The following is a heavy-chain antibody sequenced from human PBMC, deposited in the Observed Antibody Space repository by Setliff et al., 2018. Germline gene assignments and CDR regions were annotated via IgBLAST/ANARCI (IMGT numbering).Heavy chain of an antibody. D-gene: IGHD3-10*01. CDR2: ISGSGGST. CDR3: AKNGFGVVALGVNNWFDP. Sequence: GGSLRLSCAASGFTFSRYWMSWVRQAPGKGLEWVSVISGSGGSTYYADSVKGRFTISRDNSKNTLYLQMNSLRAEDTAVYYCAKNGFGVVALGVNNWFDPWGQGTLVTVSS. J-gene: IGHJ5*02. CDR1: GFTFSRYW. V-gene: IGHV3-23*01.